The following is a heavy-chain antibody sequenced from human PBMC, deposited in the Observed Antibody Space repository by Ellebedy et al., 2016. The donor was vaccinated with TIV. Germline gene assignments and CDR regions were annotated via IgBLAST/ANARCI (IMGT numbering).Heavy chain of an antibody. Sequence: GESLKISCAASGFTFSSYAMSWVRQAPGKGLEWVSAISGSGGSTYYADSVKGRFTISRDNAKNTLYLQMNSLRAEDTAVYYCAKEGGDLRFLEWLLYTDPLDYWGQGTLVTVSS. CDR1: GFTFSSYA. V-gene: IGHV3-23*01. J-gene: IGHJ4*02. CDR2: ISGSGGST. D-gene: IGHD3-3*01. CDR3: AKEGGDLRFLEWLLYTDPLDY.